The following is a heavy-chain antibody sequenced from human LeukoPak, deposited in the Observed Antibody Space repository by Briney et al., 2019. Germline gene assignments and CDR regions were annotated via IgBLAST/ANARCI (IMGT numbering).Heavy chain of an antibody. V-gene: IGHV3-23*01. CDR2: ISAGGGST. CDR1: GFTFSSYG. D-gene: IGHD6-13*01. CDR3: AKDAAGPEY. J-gene: IGHJ4*02. Sequence: GGSLRLSCAASGFTFSSYGMNWVRQGPGKGLFWVSGISAGGGSTYYADSVKGRFSISRDNSRNTLYLQMNSLRAEDTAVYYCAKDAAGPEYWGQGTLVTVSS.